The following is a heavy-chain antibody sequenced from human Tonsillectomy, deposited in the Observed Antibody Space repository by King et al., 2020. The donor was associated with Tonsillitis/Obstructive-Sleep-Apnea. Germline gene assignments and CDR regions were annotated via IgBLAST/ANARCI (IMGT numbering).Heavy chain of an antibody. Sequence: VQLVESGGGVVQPGRYLRLSCAASGFTFSYYAMHWVRQAPGKGLEWVAVISYDGSDKYYADSVKGRFTISRDNSKNRLYLQLNSLRAEDTAVYYCAREYCGGDCHGAFDIWGQGTMVTVSS. CDR1: GFTFSYYA. D-gene: IGHD2-21*01. V-gene: IGHV3-30*04. J-gene: IGHJ3*02. CDR3: AREYCGGDCHGAFDI. CDR2: ISYDGSDK.